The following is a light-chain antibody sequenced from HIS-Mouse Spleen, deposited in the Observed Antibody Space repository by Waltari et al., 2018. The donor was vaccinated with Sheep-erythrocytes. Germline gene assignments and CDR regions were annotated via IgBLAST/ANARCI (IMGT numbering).Light chain of an antibody. CDR2: DVS. CDR3: CSYAGSYNYV. CDR1: SSDVRGYNY. V-gene: IGLV2-11*02. Sequence: QSALTPPASVSGSPGQSITLSCTGTSSDVRGYNYVSWYQQHPGKAPKLMIYDVSKRPSGVPDRFSGSKSGNTASLTISGLQAEDEADYYCCSYAGSYNYVFGTGTKVTVL. J-gene: IGLJ1*01.